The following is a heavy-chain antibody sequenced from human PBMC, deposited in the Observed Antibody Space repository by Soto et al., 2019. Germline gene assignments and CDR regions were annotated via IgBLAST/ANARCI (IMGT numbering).Heavy chain of an antibody. CDR3: EQSLRGYSGYRGY. V-gene: IGHV3-11*05. CDR2: ISSRGSDT. D-gene: IGHD5-12*01. Sequence: QVQLVESGGGLVKPGGCLRLSCAASGFTFSDYYMSWIRQAPGKGLEWVSYISSRGSDTNYADSVKGRFTVSRDNVKNSLNLQMNSLRAEDTAVYYGEQSLRGYSGYRGYWGQGTLVTVSS. CDR1: GFTFSDYY. J-gene: IGHJ4*02.